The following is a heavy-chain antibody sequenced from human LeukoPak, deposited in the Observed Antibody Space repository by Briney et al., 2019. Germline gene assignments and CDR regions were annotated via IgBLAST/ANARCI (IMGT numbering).Heavy chain of an antibody. V-gene: IGHV3-23*01. J-gene: IGHJ4*02. Sequence: PGGSLRLSCAASGSTFSSYAMSWVRQAPGKGLEWVSAISGSGGSTYYADSVKGRFTISRDNSKNTLYLQMNSLRTEDTAVYYCAKGITIFGVVIIREYYFDYWGQGTLVTVSS. CDR1: GSTFSSYA. D-gene: IGHD3-3*01. CDR3: AKGITIFGVVIIREYYFDY. CDR2: ISGSGGST.